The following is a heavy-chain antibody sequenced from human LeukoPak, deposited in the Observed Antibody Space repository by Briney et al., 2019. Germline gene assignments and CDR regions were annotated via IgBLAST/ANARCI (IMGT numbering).Heavy chain of an antibody. CDR3: ARGSLAAAGTGFDY. CDR2: ISSSSSYI. J-gene: IGHJ4*02. D-gene: IGHD6-13*01. CDR1: GFTFSSYS. V-gene: IGHV3-21*01. Sequence: PGGSLRLSCAASGFTFSSYSMNWVRQAPGKGLEWVSSISSSSSYIYYADSVKGRFTISRDNAKNSLYLQMNSLRAEDTAVYYCARGSLAAAGTGFDYWGQGTLVTVSS.